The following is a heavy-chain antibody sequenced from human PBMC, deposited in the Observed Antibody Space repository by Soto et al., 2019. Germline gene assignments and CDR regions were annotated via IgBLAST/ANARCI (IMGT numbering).Heavy chain of an antibody. CDR3: ARDKITGLFDY. V-gene: IGHV4-34*01. CDR1: SGSFSGYY. J-gene: IGHJ4*02. Sequence: SETLSLTCAVYSGSFSGYYWTRIRQPPGTGLEWIGEINHSGSTNFNPSLKSRVTISVDTSKNQFSLKLTSVTAADTAVYYCARDKITGLFDYWGQGTLVTVSS. CDR2: INHSGST. D-gene: IGHD2-8*02.